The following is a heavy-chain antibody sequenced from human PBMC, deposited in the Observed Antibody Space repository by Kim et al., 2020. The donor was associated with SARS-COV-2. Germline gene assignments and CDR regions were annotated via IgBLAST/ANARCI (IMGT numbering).Heavy chain of an antibody. CDR1: GFTFSSYW. J-gene: IGHJ6*01. Sequence: GGSLRLSCAASGFTFSSYWMHWVRQAPGKGLVWVSRIKSDGSSTTYADSVKGRFTISRDSAKNTLYLQMNNLRAEDTAVYYCARGRGGNNANYYNGMDV. CDR3: ARGRGGNNANYYNGMDV. CDR2: IKSDGSST. D-gene: IGHD2-15*01. V-gene: IGHV3-74*03.